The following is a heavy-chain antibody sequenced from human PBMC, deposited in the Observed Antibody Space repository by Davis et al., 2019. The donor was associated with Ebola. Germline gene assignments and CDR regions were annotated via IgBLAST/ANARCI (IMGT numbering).Heavy chain of an antibody. CDR1: GFTFSSYA. CDR2: IYYSGST. D-gene: IGHD5/OR15-5a*01. V-gene: IGHV4-59*01. CDR3: ARDVSV. Sequence: ESLKISCAASGFTFSSYAMSWVRQAPGKGLEWIGYIYYSGSTNYNPSLKSRVTISVDTSKNQFSLKLSSVTAADTAVYYCARDVSVWGQGTLVTVSS. J-gene: IGHJ4*02.